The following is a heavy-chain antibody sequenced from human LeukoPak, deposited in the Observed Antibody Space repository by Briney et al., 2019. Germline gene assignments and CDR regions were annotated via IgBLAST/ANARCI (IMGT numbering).Heavy chain of an antibody. D-gene: IGHD2-21*02. V-gene: IGHV1-46*01. Sequence: ASVKVSCKASGYAFTSYYMHWVRQAPGQGLXXXXXINPSGGSTSYAQKFQGRVTMTRDTSTSTVYMELSSLRSEDTAVYYCASPGGDAVYGMDVWGKGTTVTVSS. J-gene: IGHJ6*04. CDR2: INPSGGST. CDR1: GYAFTSYY. CDR3: ASPGGDAVYGMDV.